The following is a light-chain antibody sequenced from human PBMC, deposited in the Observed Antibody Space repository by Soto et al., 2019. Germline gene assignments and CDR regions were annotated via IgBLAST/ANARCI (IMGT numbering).Light chain of an antibody. V-gene: IGKV3-20*01. CDR3: QQYGSSGT. CDR2: RAS. CDR1: QSVPSN. Sequence: EVVMPRSPGAVSISLREKETLSCRARQSVPSNVAWYQQKPGQAPRLLIYRASARATGVPARFSGSGSGTDFTLTISRLEPEDFAVYYCQQYGSSGTFGQGTKVDIK. J-gene: IGKJ1*01.